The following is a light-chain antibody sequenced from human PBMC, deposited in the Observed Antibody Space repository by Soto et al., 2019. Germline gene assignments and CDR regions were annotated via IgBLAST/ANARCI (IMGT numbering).Light chain of an antibody. V-gene: IGKV1-39*01. CDR3: QHSHNSPLT. CDR2: AAS. Sequence: DIQLTQSPCSLSPSAGDRVTITCRVGLGISSCLNCYQQKQGKAPKLXIFAASSLQTGVPSRFSGSGSGTDFTITITSLQPEDCATYSGQHSHNSPLTFGGGTKVDIK. J-gene: IGKJ4*01. CDR1: LGISSC.